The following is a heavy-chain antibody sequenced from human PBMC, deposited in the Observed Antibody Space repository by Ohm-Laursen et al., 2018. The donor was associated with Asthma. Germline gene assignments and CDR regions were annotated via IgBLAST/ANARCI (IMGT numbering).Heavy chain of an antibody. CDR3: AKDRYSSSWYFFDC. J-gene: IGHJ4*02. D-gene: IGHD6-13*01. V-gene: IGHV3-21*04. Sequence: GSLRLSCSASGYTSSRYSIHWVRQVPGKGLEWVASISTASTFIYYADSVRGRFTISRDNAKNSLYLQMNSLRAEDTALYYCAKDRYSSSWYFFDCWGQGTLVTVS. CDR2: ISTASTFI. CDR1: GYTSSRYS.